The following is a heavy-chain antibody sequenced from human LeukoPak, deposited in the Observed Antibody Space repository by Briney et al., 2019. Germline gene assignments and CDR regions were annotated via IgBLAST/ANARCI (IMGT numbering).Heavy chain of an antibody. V-gene: IGHV7-4-1*02. CDR1: GYTFTSHA. CDR2: INTNTGSP. D-gene: IGHD6-13*01. J-gene: IGHJ3*02. Sequence: ASVKVSCKASGYTFTSHAMNWVRQAPGQGLEWMGWINTNTGSPKYAQGFTGRFVFSLDTSVSTAYLQISTLQAEDTAVYYCARVAAAAGGYAFDIWGQGTMVTVSS. CDR3: ARVAAAAGGYAFDI.